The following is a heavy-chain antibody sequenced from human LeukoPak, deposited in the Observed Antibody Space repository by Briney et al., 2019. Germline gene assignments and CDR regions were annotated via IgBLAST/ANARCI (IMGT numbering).Heavy chain of an antibody. CDR3: ARVGGYCSGGSCTLGGMDV. J-gene: IGHJ6*02. V-gene: IGHV3-11*01. D-gene: IGHD2-15*01. CDR1: GFTFSDYY. Sequence: TGGSLRLSCAASGFTFSDYYMSWIRQAPGKGLEWVSYISSSGSTIYYADSVKGRFTISRDNAKNSLYLQMNSLRAEDTAVYYCARVGGYCSGGSCTLGGMDVWGQGTTVTVSS. CDR2: ISSSGSTI.